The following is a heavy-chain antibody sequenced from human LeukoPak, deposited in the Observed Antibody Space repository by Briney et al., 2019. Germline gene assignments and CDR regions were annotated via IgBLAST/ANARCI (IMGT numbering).Heavy chain of an antibody. CDR3: ARSTVGATGAFDI. J-gene: IGHJ3*02. V-gene: IGHV1-46*01. CDR1: GYTFTSYY. CDR2: INPSGGST. D-gene: IGHD1-26*01. Sequence: GASVKVSCKASGYTFTSYYMHWVRQAPGQGLEWMGIINPSGGSTSYAQKFQGRVTMTRDTSTSTVYMELSSLRFEDTAVYYCARSTVGATGAFDIWGQGTMVTVSS.